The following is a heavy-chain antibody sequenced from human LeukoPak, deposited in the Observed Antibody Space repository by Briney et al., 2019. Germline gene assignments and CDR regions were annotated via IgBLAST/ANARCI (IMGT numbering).Heavy chain of an antibody. D-gene: IGHD6-13*01. V-gene: IGHV3-23*01. Sequence: PGGSLRLSCAASGFSFANSVISWIRQAPGKGPEWVSAISGSGDRTDYADSVRGRFTISRDNSKSTLYLQMNSLRVEDTAIYYCAIREPIGYWGQRSLVTVSP. J-gene: IGHJ4*02. CDR3: AIREPIGY. CDR2: ISGSGDRT. CDR1: GFSFANSV.